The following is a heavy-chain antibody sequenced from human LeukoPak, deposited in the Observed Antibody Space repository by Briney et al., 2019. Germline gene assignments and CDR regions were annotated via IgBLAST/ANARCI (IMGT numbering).Heavy chain of an antibody. CDR3: AKKYNTGLDP. D-gene: IGHD1-14*01. J-gene: IGHJ5*02. CDR2: ISGSGHST. V-gene: IGHV3-23*01. Sequence: GGSLRLSCAASGFTFNSYAMNWVRQAPGRGLEWVSVISGSGHSTYYADSVKGRFSISRDNSKNTLYLQMNSLRAEDTAIYYCAKKYNTGLDPWGQGTLVTVSS. CDR1: GFTFNSYA.